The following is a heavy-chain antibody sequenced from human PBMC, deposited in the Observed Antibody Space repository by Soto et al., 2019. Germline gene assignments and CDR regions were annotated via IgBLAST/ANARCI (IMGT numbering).Heavy chain of an antibody. J-gene: IGHJ5*02. CDR3: ARGRVVVTAEPLNGRFDP. D-gene: IGHD2-21*02. CDR1: GGSFSGYY. CDR2: INHSEST. V-gene: IGHV4-34*01. Sequence: QVQLQQWGAGLLKPSETLSLTCAVYGGSFSGYYWSWIRQPPGKGLEWIGEINHSESTNYNPSLKSRVTISVDTSKNQFSLKLSSVTAADTAVYYCARGRVVVTAEPLNGRFDPWGQGTLVTVSS.